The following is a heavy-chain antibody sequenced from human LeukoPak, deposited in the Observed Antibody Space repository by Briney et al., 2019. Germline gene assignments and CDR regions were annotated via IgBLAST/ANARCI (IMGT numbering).Heavy chain of an antibody. CDR2: ISGSGGST. CDR1: GFTFSSYA. CDR3: ARDIIAARYDY. D-gene: IGHD6-6*01. V-gene: IGHV3-23*01. Sequence: GGSLRLSCAASGFTFSSYAMSWVRQAPGKGLEWVSAISGSGGSTYYADSVKGRFTISRDNAKNSLYLQMNSLRAEDTAVYYCARDIIAARYDYWGQGTLVTVSS. J-gene: IGHJ4*02.